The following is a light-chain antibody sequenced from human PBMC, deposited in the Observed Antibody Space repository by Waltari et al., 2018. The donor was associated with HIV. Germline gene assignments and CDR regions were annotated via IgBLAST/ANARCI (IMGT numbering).Light chain of an antibody. V-gene: IGLV6-57*04. CDR1: SGSIASNY. CDR2: EDN. CDR3: QSYDSSNVV. J-gene: IGLJ2*01. Sequence: NFMLTQPHSVSESPGKTVTISCTRSSGSIASNYVQGYQQRPASAPTTVIYEDNQRPSGVPARFSGSIDSSSNSASLTISGLKTEDEADYYCQSYDSSNVVFGGGTKLTVL.